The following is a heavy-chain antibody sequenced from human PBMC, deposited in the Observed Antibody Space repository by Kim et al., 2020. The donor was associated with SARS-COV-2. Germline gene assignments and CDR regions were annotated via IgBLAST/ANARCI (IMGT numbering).Heavy chain of an antibody. V-gene: IGHV3-33*01. CDR2: ICCDGSNK. CDR1: GFTFSSYG. D-gene: IGHD3-10*01. Sequence: GGSLRLSCAASGFTFSSYGMHWVRQAPGKGLEWVSVICCDGSNKYYADSVKGRFTISRDNSKNTLYLQMNSLRAEDTAVYYCAGAADYWGQGTLVTVSS. J-gene: IGHJ4*02. CDR3: AGAADY.